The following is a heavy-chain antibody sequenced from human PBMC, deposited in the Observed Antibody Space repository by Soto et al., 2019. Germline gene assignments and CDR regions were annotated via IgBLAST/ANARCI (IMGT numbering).Heavy chain of an antibody. CDR3: ARHGKRAAYTFGPYYFDS. V-gene: IGHV3-48*02. D-gene: IGHD1-1*01. Sequence: PGESLRLSCAASGFPFSFYSMSWVLQAPGKGLEWISYITSTSSAINYADSVRGRFTISRDNGMQSLFLHMNSLRDEDTAVYYCARHGKRAAYTFGPYYFDSWGQGALVTVSS. J-gene: IGHJ4*02. CDR2: ITSTSSAI. CDR1: GFPFSFYS.